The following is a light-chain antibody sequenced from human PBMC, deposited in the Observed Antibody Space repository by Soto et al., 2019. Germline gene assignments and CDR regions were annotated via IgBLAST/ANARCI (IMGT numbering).Light chain of an antibody. CDR3: QTWGTGPYVV. Sequence: QLVLTHSPSASASLGASVKLTCTLSSGHSSYAIAWHQQQPEKGPRYLMKLNSDGSHSKGDGIPDRFSGSSSGAERYLTISSLQSEDEADYYCQTWGTGPYVVFGGGTKLTVL. V-gene: IGLV4-69*01. J-gene: IGLJ2*01. CDR2: LNSDGSH. CDR1: SGHSSYA.